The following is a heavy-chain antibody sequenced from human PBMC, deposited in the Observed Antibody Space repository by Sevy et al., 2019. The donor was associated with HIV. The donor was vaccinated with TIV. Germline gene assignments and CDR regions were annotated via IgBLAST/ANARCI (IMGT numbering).Heavy chain of an antibody. CDR1: GDIVSTNSAA. D-gene: IGHD2-15*01. Sequence: SQTLSLTCALSGDIVSTNSAAWTWIRQSPSGGLEWLGRTYYRSKWYSDYAVSVKSRITINADTSKNQCSLQLKIVTPGAAAVYYCAGESASGPYSFYYVDVWGKGTTVTVSS. CDR3: AGESASGPYSFYYVDV. V-gene: IGHV6-1*01. CDR2: TYYRSKWYS. J-gene: IGHJ6*03.